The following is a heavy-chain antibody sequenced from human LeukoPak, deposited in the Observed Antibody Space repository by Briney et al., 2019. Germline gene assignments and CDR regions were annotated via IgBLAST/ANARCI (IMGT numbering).Heavy chain of an antibody. Sequence: SQTLSLTCTVSGGSISSGDDHWSWIRQPRGKGLEWFGYIYYSGSTYYNPSLKSRVTISVDPSKNQFSLKRSSVTAADTAVYYCARDLISDYYGSGSPPNAFDIWGQGTMVTVSS. V-gene: IGHV4-30-4*08. CDR2: IYYSGST. D-gene: IGHD3-10*01. CDR3: ARDLISDYYGSGSPPNAFDI. J-gene: IGHJ3*02. CDR1: GGSISSGDDH.